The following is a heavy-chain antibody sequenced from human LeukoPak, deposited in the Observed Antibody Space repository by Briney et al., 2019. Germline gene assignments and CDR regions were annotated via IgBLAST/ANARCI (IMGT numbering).Heavy chain of an antibody. CDR2: ISYDGSNK. CDR1: GFTFSSYG. V-gene: IGHV3-30*03. Sequence: GRSLRLSCAASGFTFSSYGMHWVRQAPGKGLEWVAVISYDGSNKYYADSVKGRFTISRDNSKNTLYLQMSGLRAEDTAVYYCAREWKKTGAFDYWGQGTLVTVSS. D-gene: IGHD1-1*01. J-gene: IGHJ4*02. CDR3: AREWKKTGAFDY.